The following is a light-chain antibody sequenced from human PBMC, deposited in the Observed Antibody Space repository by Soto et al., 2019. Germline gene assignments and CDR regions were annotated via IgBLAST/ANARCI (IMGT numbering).Light chain of an antibody. CDR2: EGS. CDR1: SSDVGTYNL. CDR3: CSYADSTTYV. J-gene: IGLJ1*01. Sequence: SALTQPASVSGSPGQSITISCTGTSSDVGTYNLVSWYQQHPGKAPQLMIYEGSKWPSGVSNRFAGSKSGNAAPLTISGLQAEDEADYYCCSYADSTTYVFGTGTKVTVL. V-gene: IGLV2-23*01.